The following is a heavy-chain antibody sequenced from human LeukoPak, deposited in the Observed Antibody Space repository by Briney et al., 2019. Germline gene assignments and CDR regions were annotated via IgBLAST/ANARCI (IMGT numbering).Heavy chain of an antibody. CDR2: MNPNSGNT. V-gene: IGHV1-8*01. J-gene: IGHJ6*02. CDR1: EYTFTSYD. D-gene: IGHD3-10*01. Sequence: GAPVRASGKASEYTFTSYDINWVRQATEQGLEWWGWMNPNSGNTGYAQKFQGRVTMTRNTSISTAYMELSSLRSEDTAVYYCARGRGLVRGARYGMDVWGQGTTVTVSS. CDR3: ARGRGLVRGARYGMDV.